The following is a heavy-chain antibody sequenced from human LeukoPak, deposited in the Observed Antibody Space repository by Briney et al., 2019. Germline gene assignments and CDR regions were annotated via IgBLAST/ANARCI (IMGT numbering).Heavy chain of an antibody. J-gene: IGHJ4*02. V-gene: IGHV3-23*01. CDR1: GFIFSSYA. CDR2: ISNDGRHI. CDR3: ATVMGSSPSTAYFAY. Sequence: PGGSLRLSCGGSGFIFSSYATNWVRQTPGEGLEWLSAISNDGRHIYYTDSVKGRFTTSRDNSRNTVYLQMNGLRVEDTAVYFCATVMGSSPSTAYFAYWGQGTLVTVSS. D-gene: IGHD6-6*01.